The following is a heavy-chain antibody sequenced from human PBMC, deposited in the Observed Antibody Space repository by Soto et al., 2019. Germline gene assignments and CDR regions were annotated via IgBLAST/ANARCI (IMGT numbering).Heavy chain of an antibody. CDR2: INHSGFT. V-gene: IGHV4-34*01. CDR1: GGSFTGYY. J-gene: IGHJ4*02. Sequence: SETLSLTCDVSGGSFTGYYWSWIRQPPGKGLEWIGEINHSGFTNYNPSLTGRVTISLDTSKSQFSLKLSSLTAADTAFYFCARGHGRFAHWGQETLVTVSS. CDR3: ARGHGRFAH.